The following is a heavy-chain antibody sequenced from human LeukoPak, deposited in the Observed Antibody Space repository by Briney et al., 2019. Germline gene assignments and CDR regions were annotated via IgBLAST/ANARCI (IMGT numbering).Heavy chain of an antibody. D-gene: IGHD2-2*01. V-gene: IGHV4-34*01. Sequence: SETLSLTCAVYGGSFSGYYWSWIRQPPGKGLEWIGEINHSGSTNYNPSLKSRVTISVDTSKNQFSLKLSSVTAADTAGYYCARDRYCSSTSCPMDYYYYYMDVWGKGTTVTVSS. J-gene: IGHJ6*03. CDR2: INHSGST. CDR1: GGSFSGYY. CDR3: ARDRYCSSTSCPMDYYYYYMDV.